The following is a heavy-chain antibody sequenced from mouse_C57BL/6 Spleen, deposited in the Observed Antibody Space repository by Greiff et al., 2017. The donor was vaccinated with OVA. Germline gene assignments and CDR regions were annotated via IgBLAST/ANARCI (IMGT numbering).Heavy chain of an antibody. D-gene: IGHD1-1*01. CDR2: ISSGGSYT. CDR3: ARHGSSFDY. V-gene: IGHV5-6*02. Sequence: DVKLVESGGDLVKPGGSLKLSCAASGFTFSSYGMSWVRQTPDKRLEWVATISSGGSYTYYPDSVKGRFNISRDNAKNTLYLQMSSLKSEDTAMYYCARHGSSFDYWGQGTTLTVSS. CDR1: GFTFSSYG. J-gene: IGHJ2*01.